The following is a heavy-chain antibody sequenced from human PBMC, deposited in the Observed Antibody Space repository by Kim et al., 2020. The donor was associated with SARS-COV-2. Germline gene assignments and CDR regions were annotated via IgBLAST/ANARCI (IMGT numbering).Heavy chain of an antibody. CDR2: SSSTI. CDR3: ASGWGGS. V-gene: IGHV3-48*02. J-gene: IGHJ4*02. D-gene: IGHD1-26*01. Sequence: SSSTIYYADSVKGRFTIFRDNAKNSLYLQMNSLRDEDTAVYYCASGWGGSWGQGTLVTVSS.